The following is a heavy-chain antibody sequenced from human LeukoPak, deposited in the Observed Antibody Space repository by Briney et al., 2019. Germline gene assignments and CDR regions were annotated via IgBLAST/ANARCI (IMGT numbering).Heavy chain of an antibody. CDR2: ISYDGSDK. D-gene: IGHD2-21*02. J-gene: IGHJ4*02. CDR1: GFTFSSYG. CDR3: AKDISGGDCPDY. Sequence: GGSLRLSCAASGFTFSSYGMHWVRQAPGKGLEWVAVISYDGSDKYYADSVKGRFTISRDNSKNTLYLQMNSLRADDTAVYYCAKDISGGDCPDYWGQGTLVTVSS. V-gene: IGHV3-30*18.